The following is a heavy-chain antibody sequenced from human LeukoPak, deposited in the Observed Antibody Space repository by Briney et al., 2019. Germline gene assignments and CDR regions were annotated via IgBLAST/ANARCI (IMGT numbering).Heavy chain of an antibody. CDR1: GFTFSSYA. V-gene: IGHV3-64*01. Sequence: GGSLRLSCAASGFTFSSYAMHWVRQAPGKGLEYVSAISSNGGSTYYASSVKGRFTISRDNSKNTLYLQMGSLRAEDMAVYYCARAHGYSSGWYEYYFDYWGQGTLVTVSS. CDR2: ISSNGGST. CDR3: ARAHGYSSGWYEYYFDY. D-gene: IGHD6-19*01. J-gene: IGHJ4*02.